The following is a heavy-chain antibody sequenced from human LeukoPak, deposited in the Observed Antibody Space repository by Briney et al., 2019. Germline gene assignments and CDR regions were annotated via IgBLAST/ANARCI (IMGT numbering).Heavy chain of an antibody. CDR2: INHSGST. Sequence: SETLSLTCAVYGGSFSGYYWSWIRQPPGKGLEWIGEINHSGSTNYNPSLKSRVTISVDTSKNQFSLKLSSVAAADTAVYYCARHAIYCSSTSCSTRGNWFDPWGQGTLVTVSS. J-gene: IGHJ5*02. V-gene: IGHV4-34*01. D-gene: IGHD2-2*01. CDR3: ARHAIYCSSTSCSTRGNWFDP. CDR1: GGSFSGYY.